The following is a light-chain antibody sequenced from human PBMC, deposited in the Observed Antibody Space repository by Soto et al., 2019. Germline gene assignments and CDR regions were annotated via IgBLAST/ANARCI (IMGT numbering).Light chain of an antibody. V-gene: IGKV3D-20*02. CDR2: DAS. CDR1: QTVRNNY. J-gene: IGKJ4*01. Sequence: VLTQSPGTLSLSPGERATLSCRASQTVRNNYLAWYQQKPGQAPRLLVYDASSRATGIPDRFSGSGSGTDFTLTISRLEPEDFAVYYCQKRNNWPPVTFGGGTKVDIK. CDR3: QKRNNWPPVT.